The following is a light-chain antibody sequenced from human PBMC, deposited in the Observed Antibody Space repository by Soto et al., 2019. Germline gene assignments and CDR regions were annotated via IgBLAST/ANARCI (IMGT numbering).Light chain of an antibody. J-gene: IGKJ4*01. CDR2: AAS. Sequence: EIVLTQSPATLSVSPGKRATLSCRASQSISSDLAWYQQRPGQAPRLLIYAASTRATGIPARFSGSRSGTEFTLTISSLQSEDFAVYYCQQYSSWPPLTFGGGTKVDIK. CDR1: QSISSD. V-gene: IGKV3-15*01. CDR3: QQYSSWPPLT.